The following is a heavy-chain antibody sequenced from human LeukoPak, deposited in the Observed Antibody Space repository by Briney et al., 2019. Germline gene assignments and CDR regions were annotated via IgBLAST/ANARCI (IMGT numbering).Heavy chain of an antibody. D-gene: IGHD5-18*01. CDR3: AKDRYSYAFEYSDS. V-gene: IGHV3-30*18. CDR1: GFTFSSYG. CDR2: ISNDGSKK. Sequence: GGSLRLSCAASGFTFSSYGMHWVRQAPGKGLDWVAVISNDGSKKYYADFVKGRFTISRDNSKNTLSLQVSSLRTEDTAVYYCAKDRYSYAFEYSDSWGQGTLVTVSS. J-gene: IGHJ4*02.